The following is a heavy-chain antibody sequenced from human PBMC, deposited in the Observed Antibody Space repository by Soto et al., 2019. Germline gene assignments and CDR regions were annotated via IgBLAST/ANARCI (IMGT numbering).Heavy chain of an antibody. CDR2: IYYSGTT. V-gene: IGHV4-28*01. CDR3: ARRLYYDSSGFEGGGMDV. CDR1: GYSISSSNW. D-gene: IGHD3-22*01. Sequence: SETLSLTCAVSGYSISSSNWWGWIRQPPGKGLEWIGYIYYSGTTYYNPSLKSRVTISVDTSKNQFSLKLSSVTAADTAVYYCARRLYYDSSGFEGGGMDVWGQGTKVTVSS. J-gene: IGHJ6*02.